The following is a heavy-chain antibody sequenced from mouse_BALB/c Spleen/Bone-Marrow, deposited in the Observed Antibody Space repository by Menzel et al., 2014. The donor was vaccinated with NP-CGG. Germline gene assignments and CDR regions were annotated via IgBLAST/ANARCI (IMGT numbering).Heavy chain of an antibody. V-gene: IGHV1S56*01. CDR2: IYPGNGNT. D-gene: IGHD1-1*01. CDR3: ARSRYGSYYGY. Sequence: QVQLQQSGPELVKPGPSVRISCKASNYTFTTYYIYWVKQRPGQGLKWIGWIYPGNGNTKYNEKFKAKATLTADKSPNTGYMQLSSLTSEDSAVYFCARSRYGSYYGYWGQGTPVTGSS. CDR1: NYTFTTYY. J-gene: IGHJ2*01.